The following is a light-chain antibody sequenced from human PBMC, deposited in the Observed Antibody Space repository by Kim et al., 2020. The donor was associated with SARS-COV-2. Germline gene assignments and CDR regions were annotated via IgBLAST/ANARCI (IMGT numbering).Light chain of an antibody. J-gene: IGLJ3*02. CDR2: ENN. CDR3: QSYENNNWV. Sequence: NFMLTQPHSVSESPGKTVTISCTRSSGSIASNYVQWYQQRPGSAPTTVIYENNKRLSGVPDRFSGSIDSSSNSASLTVSGLMTEDEADYYCQSYENNNWVFGGGTRLTVL. CDR1: SGSIASNY. V-gene: IGLV6-57*04.